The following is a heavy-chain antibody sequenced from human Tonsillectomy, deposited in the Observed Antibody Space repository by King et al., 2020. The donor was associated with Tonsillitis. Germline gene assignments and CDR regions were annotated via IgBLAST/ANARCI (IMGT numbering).Heavy chain of an antibody. Sequence: EVQLVESGGAWVQPGGSLRLSCAASGFAFSSYAMSCVRQAPGKGPEWFSAITDSGSKTYYADSVEGRLTISRDNSKNTLYLQMNSLRAEDTAIYYCARGSWGVGPYYGMDVWGRGTTVTVSS. CDR2: ITDSGSKT. D-gene: IGHD1-26*01. CDR3: ARGSWGVGPYYGMDV. J-gene: IGHJ6*02. V-gene: IGHV3-23*04. CDR1: GFAFSSYA.